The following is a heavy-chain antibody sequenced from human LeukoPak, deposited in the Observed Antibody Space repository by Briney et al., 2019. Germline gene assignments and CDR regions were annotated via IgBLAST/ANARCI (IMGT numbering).Heavy chain of an antibody. CDR3: ARDISTDYDFWSSYSPIQGCFDP. CDR1: AGSISSYY. Sequence: PSQTLSLTCTVSAGSISSYYWSWIRQPAGKGLEWIGRIYTSGSTNYNPSLKSRDTMSVDTSTNQFSLKLSSVTAADTAVYYCARDISTDYDFWSSYSPIQGCFDPRGQGTLVTVSS. V-gene: IGHV4-4*07. D-gene: IGHD3-3*01. CDR2: IYTSGST. J-gene: IGHJ5*02.